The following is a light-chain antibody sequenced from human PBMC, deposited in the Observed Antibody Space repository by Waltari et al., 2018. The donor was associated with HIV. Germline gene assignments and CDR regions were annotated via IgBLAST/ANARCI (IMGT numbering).Light chain of an antibody. J-gene: IGKJ1*01. CDR1: QSISNN. CDR3: QQYNNWPRT. CDR2: DAS. V-gene: IGKV3-15*01. Sequence: EVVLTQSPGTVATSPGARATLACRTSQSISNNLVWYQLKPGQAPRLVIYDASTRATGIPVRFSGSGSETEFTLTIASLQSEDFAVYLCQQYNNWPRTFDQGP.